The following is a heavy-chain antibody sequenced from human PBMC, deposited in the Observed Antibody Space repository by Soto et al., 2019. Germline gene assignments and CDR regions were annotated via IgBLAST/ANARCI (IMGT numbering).Heavy chain of an antibody. D-gene: IGHD2-2*01. CDR3: ARDLYQLPTMKYYYCGMDV. V-gene: IGHV3-7*03. CDR2: ITEDGSER. Sequence: GGSLRLSCAAPGFTFSSYWMSWVRQAPGKGLEWVANITEDGSERYYVDSVKGRFTISRDNARNTLYLQMNSLRAEDTAVYYCARDLYQLPTMKYYYCGMDVWGQVTPVTVSS. CDR1: GFTFSSYW. J-gene: IGHJ6*02.